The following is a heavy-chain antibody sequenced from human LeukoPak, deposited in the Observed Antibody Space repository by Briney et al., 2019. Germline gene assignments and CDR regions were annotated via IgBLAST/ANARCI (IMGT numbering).Heavy chain of an antibody. CDR1: GYTFTSYG. D-gene: IGHD3-22*01. Sequence: GASVKVSSKASGYTFTSYGISWVRQAPGQGLEWMGWISAYNGNTNYAQKLQGRVTMTTDTSTSTAYMELRSLRSDDTAVYYCARGPISDSSGHYYYYGLDVWGQGTTVTVSS. CDR2: ISAYNGNT. CDR3: ARGPISDSSGHYYYYGLDV. J-gene: IGHJ6*02. V-gene: IGHV1-18*01.